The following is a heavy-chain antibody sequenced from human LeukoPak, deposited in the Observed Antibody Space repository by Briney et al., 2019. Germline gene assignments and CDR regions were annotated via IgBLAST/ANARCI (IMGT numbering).Heavy chain of an antibody. Sequence: GGSLRLSCAASGFTVSSNYMSWVRQAPGKGLEWVSVIYSGGSTYYADSVKGRFAISRDNSKNTLYLQMNSLRAEDTAVYYCAGGKGRDGYKGYFDYWGQGTLVTVSS. CDR3: AGGKGRDGYKGYFDY. J-gene: IGHJ4*02. V-gene: IGHV3-66*01. D-gene: IGHD5-24*01. CDR1: GFTVSSNY. CDR2: IYSGGST.